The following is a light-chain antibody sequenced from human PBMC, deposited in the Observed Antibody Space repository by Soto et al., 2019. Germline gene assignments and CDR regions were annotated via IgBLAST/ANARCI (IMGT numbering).Light chain of an antibody. V-gene: IGLV1-40*01. J-gene: IGLJ2*01. CDR2: GNN. CDR1: SSNFGSSYD. Sequence: QSVLTQPPSVSGAPGQRVTISCTGSSSNFGSSYDVHWYRQLPGTAPKLLIYGNNNRPSGVPDRFSGFKSGTSASLAITGLQAEDEADYYCQSYDSGLYVVFGGGTKLTVL. CDR3: QSYDSGLYVV.